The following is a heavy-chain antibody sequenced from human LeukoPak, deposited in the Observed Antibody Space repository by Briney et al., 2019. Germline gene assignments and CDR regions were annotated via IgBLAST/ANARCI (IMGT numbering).Heavy chain of an antibody. CDR3: AKPLQAYYFDY. D-gene: IGHD3-16*02. V-gene: IGHV3-23*01. J-gene: IGHJ4*02. CDR1: EFTFSSYA. Sequence: PGGPLSLPCPAPEFTFSSYAMSWARQPPGEGLEWVSAISGSGGSTYYADSVKGRFTISRDNSKNTLYLQMNSLRAEDTAVYYCAKPLQAYYFDYWGQGTLVTVSS. CDR2: ISGSGGST.